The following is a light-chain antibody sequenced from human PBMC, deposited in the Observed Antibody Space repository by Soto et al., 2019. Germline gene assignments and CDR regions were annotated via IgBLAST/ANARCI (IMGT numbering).Light chain of an antibody. Sequence: DIQLTQSPSFLSASVGDRVTITCRASQGISSYLAWYQQKPGKAPNLLIYAASTLQSGVPSRFSGSGSGTEFTLTISSLQPEYFTSYYCQQLNSYPRTFGQGTKVEIK. CDR1: QGISSY. V-gene: IGKV1-9*01. CDR2: AAS. CDR3: QQLNSYPRT. J-gene: IGKJ1*01.